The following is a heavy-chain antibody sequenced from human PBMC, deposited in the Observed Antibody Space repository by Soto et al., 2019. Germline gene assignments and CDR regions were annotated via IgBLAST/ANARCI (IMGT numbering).Heavy chain of an antibody. Sequence: QVQLQESGPGLVKPSEILSLTCTVSGGSISSYYWSWIRQPPGKGLEWIGYIYYSGSTNYNPSLRSRVTXSXDPXKNQFSLRLSSVTAADTAVYYCARSRGDVVVVVAAPLAFDVWGQGTMVTVSS. CDR3: ARSRGDVVVVVAAPLAFDV. CDR2: IYYSGST. D-gene: IGHD2-15*01. J-gene: IGHJ3*01. V-gene: IGHV4-59*01. CDR1: GGSISSYY.